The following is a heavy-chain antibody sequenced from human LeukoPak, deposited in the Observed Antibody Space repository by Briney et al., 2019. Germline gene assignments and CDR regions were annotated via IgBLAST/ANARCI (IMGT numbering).Heavy chain of an antibody. V-gene: IGHV1-18*01. Sequence: ASVKVSCKASGGTFISYAISWVRQAPGQGLEWMGWISAYNGNTNYAQKLQGRVTMTTDTSTSTAYMELRSLRSDDTAVYYCARAPYYYDSSGYYPPPDYWGQGTLVTVSS. CDR3: ARAPYYYDSSGYYPPPDY. CDR2: ISAYNGNT. CDR1: GGTFISYA. D-gene: IGHD3-22*01. J-gene: IGHJ4*02.